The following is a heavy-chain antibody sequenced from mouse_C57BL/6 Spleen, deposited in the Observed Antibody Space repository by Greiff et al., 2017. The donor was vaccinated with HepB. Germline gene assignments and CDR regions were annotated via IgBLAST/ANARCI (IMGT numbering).Heavy chain of an antibody. Sequence: VQLQQSGAELVRPGASVKLSCKASGYTFTDYYINWVKQRPGQGLEWIARIYPGSGNTYYNEKFKGKATLTDEKSSSTAYMQLSSLTSEDSAVYFCARSEDSSGYGYWGQGTTLTVSS. CDR1: GYTFTDYY. D-gene: IGHD3-2*02. CDR3: ARSEDSSGYGY. J-gene: IGHJ2*01. V-gene: IGHV1-76*01. CDR2: IYPGSGNT.